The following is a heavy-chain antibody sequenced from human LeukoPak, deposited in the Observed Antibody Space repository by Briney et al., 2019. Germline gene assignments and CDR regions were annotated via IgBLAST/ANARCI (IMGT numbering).Heavy chain of an antibody. J-gene: IGHJ5*02. CDR3: ARVPYYYDSSGYYP. CDR2: IYYSGST. Sequence: SETLSLTCTVSGGSISSYYWSWIRQPPGKGLECIGYIYYSGSTNYNPSLKSRVTISVDTSKNQFSLKLSSVTAADTAVYYCARVPYYYDSSGYYPWGQGTLVAVSS. V-gene: IGHV4-59*01. CDR1: GGSISSYY. D-gene: IGHD3-22*01.